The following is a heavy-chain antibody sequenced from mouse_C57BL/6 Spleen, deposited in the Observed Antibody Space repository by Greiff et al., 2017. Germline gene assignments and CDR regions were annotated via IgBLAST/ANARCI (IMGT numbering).Heavy chain of an antibody. CDR2: IHPNSGST. V-gene: IGHV1-64*01. Sequence: QVQLQQPGAELVKPGASVKLSCKASGYTFTSYWMHWVKQRPGQGLEWIGMIHPNSGSTNYNEKFKSKATLTVDKSSSTAYMQLSSLTSEDSAVYYSAREATYSDYGGAMYDWGQGTSVTVSS. D-gene: IGHD2-13*01. CDR3: AREATYSDYGGAMYD. J-gene: IGHJ4*01. CDR1: GYTFTSYW.